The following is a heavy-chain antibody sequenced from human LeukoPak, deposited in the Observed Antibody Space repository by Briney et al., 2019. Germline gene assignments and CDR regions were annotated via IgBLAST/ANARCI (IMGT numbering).Heavy chain of an antibody. CDR3: ARVTVTKYYFDY. Sequence: ASVTVSCTASGYTFTSYGISWVRQAPGQGLEWMGWISAYNGNTNYAQKLQGRVTMTTDTSTSTAYMELRSLRSDDTAVYYCARVTVTKYYFDYWGQGTLVTVSS. J-gene: IGHJ4*02. V-gene: IGHV1-18*01. CDR2: ISAYNGNT. CDR1: GYTFTSYG. D-gene: IGHD4-17*01.